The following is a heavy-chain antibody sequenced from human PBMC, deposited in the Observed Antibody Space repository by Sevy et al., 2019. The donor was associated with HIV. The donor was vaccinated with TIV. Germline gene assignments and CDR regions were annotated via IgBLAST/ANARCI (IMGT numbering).Heavy chain of an antibody. Sequence: ASVKVSCKASGGTFSSYAISWVRQAPGQGLEWMGGIIPIFGTANYAQKFQGRVTITADESMSTAYMELSSLRSEDTAVYYCARDDCSGGSCYYLKYYYYGMDVWGQGTTVTVSS. D-gene: IGHD2-15*01. V-gene: IGHV1-69*13. J-gene: IGHJ6*02. CDR3: ARDDCSGGSCYYLKYYYYGMDV. CDR1: GGTFSSYA. CDR2: IIPIFGTA.